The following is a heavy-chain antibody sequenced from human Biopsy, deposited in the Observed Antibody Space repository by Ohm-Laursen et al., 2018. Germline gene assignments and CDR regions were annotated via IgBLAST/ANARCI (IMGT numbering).Heavy chain of an antibody. D-gene: IGHD3-3*01. J-gene: IGHJ4*01. CDR1: GFTFSDYA. V-gene: IGHV3-9*01. CDR2: IFRNSGNI. CDR3: ATIAGWGSSPDLRPY. Sequence: SLRLSCAASGFTFSDYAMHWVRHAPGKGLEWVSGIFRNSGNIDYAASVKGRFTISRDNAKNSLYLQMNSLRPEDTAFYYCATIAGWGSSPDLRPYWGQEPWSPSPQ.